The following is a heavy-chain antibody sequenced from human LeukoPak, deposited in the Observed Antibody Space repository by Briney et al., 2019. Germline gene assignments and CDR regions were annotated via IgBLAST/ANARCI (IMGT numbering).Heavy chain of an antibody. V-gene: IGHV4-34*01. D-gene: IGHD6-19*01. CDR2: INHSGST. CDR1: GGSFSGYY. Sequence: SETLSLTCAVYGGSFSGYYWSWIRQPPGKGLEWIGEINHSGSTNYNPSLKSRVTISVDTSKSQFSLKLSSVTAADTAVYYCARSGSSGWPGGFDYWGQGTLVTVSS. J-gene: IGHJ4*02. CDR3: ARSGSSGWPGGFDY.